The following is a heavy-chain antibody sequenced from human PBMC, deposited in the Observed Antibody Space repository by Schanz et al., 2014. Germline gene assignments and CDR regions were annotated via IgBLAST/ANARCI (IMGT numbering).Heavy chain of an antibody. CDR1: GFNFRSYP. D-gene: IGHD3-10*01. J-gene: IGHJ4*02. Sequence: EVQLVESGGGLVQPGGSLRLSCAASGFNFRSYPMSWVRQAPGKGLEWVSAISASGGSTYYADSVKGRFTISRDNSKNPRYVQLNSLRXXXXAVYYCAKDPYGSGNHYTYWGRGALVSVSS. V-gene: IGHV3-23*04. CDR3: AKDPYGSGNHYTY. CDR2: ISASGGST.